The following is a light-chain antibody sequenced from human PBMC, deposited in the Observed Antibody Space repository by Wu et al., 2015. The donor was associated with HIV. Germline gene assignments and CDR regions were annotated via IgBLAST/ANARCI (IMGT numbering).Light chain of an antibody. V-gene: IGKV3-20*01. CDR2: GTS. CDR3: QHYARTPPYA. Sequence: LAWYQQRVGQAPRLLIYGTSSRAFGVADRFSGGGSATDFTLTISAVEPEDFAVYYCQHYARTPPYAFGQGTRLDI. J-gene: IGKJ2*01.